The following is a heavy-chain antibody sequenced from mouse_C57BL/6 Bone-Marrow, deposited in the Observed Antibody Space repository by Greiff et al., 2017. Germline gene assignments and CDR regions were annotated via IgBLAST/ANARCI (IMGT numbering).Heavy chain of an antibody. V-gene: IGHV1-55*01. Sequence: VQLQQSGAELVKPGASVKMSCKASGYTFTSYWITWVKQRPGQGLEWIGDIYPGSGSTNYNEKFKSKATLTVDTSSSTAYMQLSSLTSEDSAVYYCARTYYSNLWFAYWGQGTLVTVSA. CDR2: IYPGSGST. J-gene: IGHJ3*01. CDR1: GYTFTSYW. D-gene: IGHD2-5*01. CDR3: ARTYYSNLWFAY.